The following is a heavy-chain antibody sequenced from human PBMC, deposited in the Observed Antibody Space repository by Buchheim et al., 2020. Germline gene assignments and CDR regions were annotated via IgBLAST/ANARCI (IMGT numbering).Heavy chain of an antibody. CDR1: GFTFSSYS. V-gene: IGHV3-48*02. J-gene: IGHJ4*02. Sequence: VQLVESGGGLVQPGGSLRLSCAASGFTFSSYSMNWVRQAPGKGLEWISLITTTSSTIYYSDSVRGRFTVSRDNAKNSLYLQMNSLRDADTAVYYCARGRNWGSDYYYDYWGQGTL. D-gene: IGHD7-27*01. CDR2: ITTTSSTI. CDR3: ARGRNWGSDYYYDY.